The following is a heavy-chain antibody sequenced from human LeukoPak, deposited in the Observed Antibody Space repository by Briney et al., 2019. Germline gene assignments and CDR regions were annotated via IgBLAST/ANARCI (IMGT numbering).Heavy chain of an antibody. D-gene: IGHD3-10*01. CDR2: INPNSGGT. CDR3: AGDGYYGSGKYYMDV. Sequence: GASVKVTCKASGYTFTCYYMHWVRQAPGQGLEWMGWINPNSGGTNYAQKFQGRVTMTRDTSISTAYMELSRLRSDDTAVYYCAGDGYYGSGKYYMDVWGKGTTATVSS. V-gene: IGHV1-2*02. CDR1: GYTFTCYY. J-gene: IGHJ6*03.